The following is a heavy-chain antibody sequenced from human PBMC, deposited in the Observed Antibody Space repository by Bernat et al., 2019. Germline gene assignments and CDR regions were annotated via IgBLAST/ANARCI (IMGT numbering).Heavy chain of an antibody. CDR1: GYTFTSYG. J-gene: IGHJ3*02. D-gene: IGHD2-15*01. CDR2: ISAYNGNT. CDR3: ASTEGYCSGGSCPIDAFDI. Sequence: QVQLVQSGAELKKPGASVKVSCKASGYTFTSYGISWVRQAPGQGLEWMGWISAYNGNTNYAQKLQGRVTMTTDTSTSTAYMELRSLRSDDTAVYYCASTEGYCSGGSCPIDAFDIWGQGTMVTVSS. V-gene: IGHV1-18*01.